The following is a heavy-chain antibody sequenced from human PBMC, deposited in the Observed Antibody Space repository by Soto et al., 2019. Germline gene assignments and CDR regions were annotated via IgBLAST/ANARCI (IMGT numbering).Heavy chain of an antibody. V-gene: IGHV3-33*01. D-gene: IGHD1-1*01. J-gene: IGHJ4*02. CDR2: IYYDGNTK. CDR3: ATGPRSASDGTGVH. Sequence: QVQLVESGGGVVQPGNSLRLSCEASGFNFNNYGMHWVRQAPGKGLEWVAVIYYDGNTKYYVDSVMGRFSISRDDSKNTLFLQLNNLRADDTAKHYCATGPRSASDGTGVHWGQGTLVTVSS. CDR1: GFNFNNYG.